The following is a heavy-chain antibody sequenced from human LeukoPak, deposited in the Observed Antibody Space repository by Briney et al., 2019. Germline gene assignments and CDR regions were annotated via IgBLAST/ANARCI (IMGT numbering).Heavy chain of an antibody. CDR2: VKQDGTEK. CDR3: ARAGGTSWADY. Sequence: GGSLRLSCAASGFPFSASAMTWVRQAPGKGLEWVANVKQDGTEKFYVDSVKGRFTISRDNGKNSLYLQMNSLRVEDTAIYYCARAGGTSWADYWGQGTLVTVSS. CDR1: GFPFSASA. V-gene: IGHV3-7*01. J-gene: IGHJ4*02. D-gene: IGHD6-13*01.